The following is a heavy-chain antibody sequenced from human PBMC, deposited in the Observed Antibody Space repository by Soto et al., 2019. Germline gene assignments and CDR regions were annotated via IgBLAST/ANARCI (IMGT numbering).Heavy chain of an antibody. D-gene: IGHD5-18*01. CDR2: ISWNSGSI. Sequence: EVQLVESGGGLVQPGRSLRLSCAASGFTFDDYAMHWVRQAPGKGLEWVSGISWNSGSIGYADSVKGRFTISRDNAKNSLYLQMNSLSAEDTALYYCAKDILRIGYSYGFDYWGQGTLVTVSS. V-gene: IGHV3-9*01. CDR1: GFTFDDYA. J-gene: IGHJ4*02. CDR3: AKDILRIGYSYGFDY.